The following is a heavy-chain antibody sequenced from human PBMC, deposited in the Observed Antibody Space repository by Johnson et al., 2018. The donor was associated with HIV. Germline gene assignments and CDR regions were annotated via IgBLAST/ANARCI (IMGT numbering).Heavy chain of an antibody. V-gene: IGHV3-30*18. CDR3: EKTRRGGILDAFEL. CDR1: GFTFINYA. CDR2: ITYDGTNK. J-gene: IGHJ3*01. D-gene: IGHD3-10*01. Sequence: VQLVESGGGVVQPGRSLRLSCTASGFTFINYAIHWVRQAPGKGLEWVAGITYDGTNKYYADSVKGRFTLSRDNSKNTLDLQMNSLTIEDTAVFYCEKTRRGGILDAFELWGQGTMVSGS.